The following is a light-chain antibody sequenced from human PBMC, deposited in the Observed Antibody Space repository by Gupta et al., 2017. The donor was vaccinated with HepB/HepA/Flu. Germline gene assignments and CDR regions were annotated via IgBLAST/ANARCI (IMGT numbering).Light chain of an antibody. CDR1: DIGTKN. CDR3: QVWDRLSDHVV. V-gene: IGLV3-21*03. Sequence: SYVLTQSPSVSVAPGKTARINCGGNDIGTKNVHWYQQRPGQAPVLVIYDDRDRPSGIPERISGSNSGNTATLTISRVEAGDEADYYCQVWDRLSDHVVFGGGTKLTVL. CDR2: DDR. J-gene: IGLJ2*01.